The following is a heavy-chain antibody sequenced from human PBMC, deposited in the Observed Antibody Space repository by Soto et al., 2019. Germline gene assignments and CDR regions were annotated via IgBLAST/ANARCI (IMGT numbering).Heavy chain of an antibody. CDR3: ARPNPLYYDFWSGYPSDAFDI. J-gene: IGHJ3*02. CDR2: IYYSGST. D-gene: IGHD3-3*01. CDR1: GGSISSSSYY. Sequence: SETLSLTCTVSGGSISSSSYYWGWIRQPPGKGLEWIGSIYYSGSTYYNPSLKSRVTISVDTSKNQFSLKLSSVTAADTAVYYCARPNPLYYDFWSGYPSDAFDIWGQGTMVTVSS. V-gene: IGHV4-39*01.